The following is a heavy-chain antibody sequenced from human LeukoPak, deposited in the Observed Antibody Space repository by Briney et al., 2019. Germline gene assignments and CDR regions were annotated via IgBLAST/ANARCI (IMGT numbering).Heavy chain of an antibody. CDR3: ARLGTGDDY. V-gene: IGHV3-21*01. Sequence: PGGSLRLSCAASGFTFSSYSMKWVRQAPGKGLEWVSSISSSSSYIYYADSVKGRFTISRDNAKNSPYLQMNSLRAEDTAVYYCARLGTGDDYWDQGTLVTVSS. CDR1: GFTFSSYS. CDR2: ISSSSSYI. D-gene: IGHD7-27*01. J-gene: IGHJ4*02.